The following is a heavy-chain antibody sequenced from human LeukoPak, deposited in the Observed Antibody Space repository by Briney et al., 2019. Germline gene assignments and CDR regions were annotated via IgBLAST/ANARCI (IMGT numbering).Heavy chain of an antibody. D-gene: IGHD4-17*01. Sequence: KPGGSLRLSCAASGFTFTTYSMTWVRQAPGKGLEWVSIISSGSSAILSANDLKGRFTICRDNAKNLLYMDMNRLRDEDTAVYYCARGHTAVTRYFDFWGQGTLFTVSS. J-gene: IGHJ4*02. V-gene: IGHV3-21*03. CDR3: ARGHTAVTRYFDF. CDR2: ISSGSSAI. CDR1: GFTFTTYS.